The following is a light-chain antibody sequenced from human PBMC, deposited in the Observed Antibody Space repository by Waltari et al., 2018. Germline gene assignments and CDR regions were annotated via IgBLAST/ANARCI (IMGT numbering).Light chain of an antibody. V-gene: IGLV3-21*04. CDR3: QVWDDVTDSGV. CDR1: NIGSKS. CDR2: YYS. Sequence: YVLTQPPSVSVDPGKTARLTCGGDNIGSKSVNWSQQKPGQAPGLVMFYYSDRPSESPERFSGSNSGNTATLTISWVEAGDEADYHCQVWDDVTDSGVFGGGTKLTVL. J-gene: IGLJ3*02.